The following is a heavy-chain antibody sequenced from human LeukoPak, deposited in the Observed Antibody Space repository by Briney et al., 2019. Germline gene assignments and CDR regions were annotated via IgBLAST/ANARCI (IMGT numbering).Heavy chain of an antibody. J-gene: IGHJ4*02. CDR2: MNPNSGNT. CDR1: GYTFTSYD. D-gene: IGHD3-16*01. Sequence: GASVKVSCKASGYTFTSYDINWVRQATGQGLEWMGWMNPNSGNTGYAQKFHGRVTITRSTSISTAYMELSSLRSEDTAVYYCARGWGVSPFDYWGQGTLVTVSS. CDR3: ARGWGVSPFDY. V-gene: IGHV1-8*03.